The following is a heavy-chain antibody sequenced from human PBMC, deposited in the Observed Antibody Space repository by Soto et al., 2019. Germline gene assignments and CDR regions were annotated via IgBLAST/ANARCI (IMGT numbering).Heavy chain of an antibody. J-gene: IGHJ5*02. V-gene: IGHV4-59*01. CDR2: IYYSGST. Sequence: SSRWWRINQKKKKGLEWIAYIYYSGSTNYNPSLKSRVTISVDTSKNQFSLKLSSVTAADTAVYYCATFPFCISTSCHHVTNWLDPWGQGTLVTVSS. D-gene: IGHD2-2*01. CDR1: SSR. CDR3: ATFPFCISTSCHHVTNWLDP.